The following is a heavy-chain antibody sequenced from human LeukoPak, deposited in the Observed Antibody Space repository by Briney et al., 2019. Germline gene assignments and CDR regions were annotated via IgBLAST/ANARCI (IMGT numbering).Heavy chain of an antibody. CDR2: IFYSGST. V-gene: IGHV4-39*07. CDR3: AKSNGYGLVDI. J-gene: IGHJ3*02. Sequence: PSETLSLTCTVSGGSISTSSYYWGCVRQPPGKGLEWIGNIFYSGSTYYSPSLKSRVTISLDTSRNQFSLKLNSVTAADTAVYYCAKSNGYGLVDIWGRGTMVTVSS. CDR1: GGSISTSSYY. D-gene: IGHD3-10*01.